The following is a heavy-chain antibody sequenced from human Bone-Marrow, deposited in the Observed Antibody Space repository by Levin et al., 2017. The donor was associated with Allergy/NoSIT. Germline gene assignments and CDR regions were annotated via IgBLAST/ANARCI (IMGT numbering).Heavy chain of an antibody. CDR3: TRGPRLGWFRSGMDV. J-gene: IGHJ6*02. CDR2: IRSKGYGGTT. Sequence: PGGSLRLSCTTFGFSFGDYAISWVRQAPGKGLEWVGFIRSKGYGGTTEFAVSVKGRFSISREDSTGIAYLQMNSLKTEDTGVYYCTRGPRLGWFRSGMDVWGQGTTVTVSS. D-gene: IGHD3-3*01. V-gene: IGHV3-49*04. CDR1: GFSFGDYA.